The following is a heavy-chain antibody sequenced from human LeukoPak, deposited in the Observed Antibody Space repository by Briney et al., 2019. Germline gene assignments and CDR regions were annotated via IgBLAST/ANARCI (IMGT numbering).Heavy chain of an antibody. D-gene: IGHD3-3*01. CDR3: ARVYYDFWSGYEYDAFDI. CDR2: ISAYNGNT. Sequence: ASVKVSCXASGYTFTSYGISWVRQAPGQGLEWMGWISAYNGNTNYARKLQGRVTMTTDTSTSTAYMELRSLRSDDTAVYYCARVYYDFWSGYEYDAFDIWGQGTMVTVSS. V-gene: IGHV1-18*01. J-gene: IGHJ3*02. CDR1: GYTFTSYG.